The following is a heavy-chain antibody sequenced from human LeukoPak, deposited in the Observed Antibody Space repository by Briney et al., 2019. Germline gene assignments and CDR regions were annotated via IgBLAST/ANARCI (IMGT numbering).Heavy chain of an antibody. Sequence: SETLSLTCAVSGYSISSGYYWGWIRQPPGKGLEWIGSMYHSGNTFYNPSLKSRVTLSVDTSKNQFSLKLSSVAAADTAIYYCARIYGSSSGFDYWAREPWSPSPQ. CDR1: GYSISSGYY. CDR2: MYHSGNT. J-gene: IGHJ4*02. V-gene: IGHV4-38-2*01. CDR3: ARIYGSSSGFDY. D-gene: IGHD6-6*01.